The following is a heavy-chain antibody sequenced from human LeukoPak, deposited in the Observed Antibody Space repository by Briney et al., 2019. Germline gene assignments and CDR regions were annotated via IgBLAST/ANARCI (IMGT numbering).Heavy chain of an antibody. Sequence: SVKVSCKASGGTFSSYAISWVRQAPGQGLEWMGGIIPIFGTANYAQKFQGRVTMTRNTSISTAYMELSSLRSEDTAVYYCARGTGRACSSTSCWRGYYYYYGMDVWGQGTTVTVSS. CDR2: IIPIFGTA. J-gene: IGHJ6*02. CDR3: ARGTGRACSSTSCWRGYYYYYGMDV. CDR1: GGTFSSYA. V-gene: IGHV1-69*05. D-gene: IGHD2-2*01.